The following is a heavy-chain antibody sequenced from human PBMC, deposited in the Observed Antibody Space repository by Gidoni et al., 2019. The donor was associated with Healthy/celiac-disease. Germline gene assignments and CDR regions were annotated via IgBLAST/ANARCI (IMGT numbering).Heavy chain of an antibody. CDR2: ISGSGGST. CDR3: AKDEYGGNSGFDY. J-gene: IGHJ4*02. V-gene: IGHV3-23*01. D-gene: IGHD4-17*01. CDR1: FSGYA. Sequence: FSGYAMSWVRQAPGKGLEWVSGISGSGGSTYYAVSVKGRFTISRDNSKTTLFLQMNSLRAEDTAVYYCAKDEYGGNSGFDYWGQGTLVTVSS.